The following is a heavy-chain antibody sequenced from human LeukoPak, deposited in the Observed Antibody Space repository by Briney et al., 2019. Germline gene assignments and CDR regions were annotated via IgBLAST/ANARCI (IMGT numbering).Heavy chain of an antibody. D-gene: IGHD1-26*01. Sequence: GGSLRLSCAASGFIFNSYAMAWVRQAPEKGLEWVSSIIDSGISTYYADSVKGRFTISKDNSKNTLYLQMNSLRAEDTAVYYCAKGSRGNYDYWGQGTLVTVSS. CDR1: GFIFNSYA. CDR2: IIDSGIST. CDR3: AKGSRGNYDY. V-gene: IGHV3-23*01. J-gene: IGHJ4*02.